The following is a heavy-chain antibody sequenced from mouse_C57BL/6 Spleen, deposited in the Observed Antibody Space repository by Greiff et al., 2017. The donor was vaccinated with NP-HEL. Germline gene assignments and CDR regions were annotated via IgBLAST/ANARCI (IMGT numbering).Heavy chain of an antibody. CDR2: INPNNGGT. D-gene: IGHD1-1*01. CDR1: GYTFTDYN. J-gene: IGHJ4*01. V-gene: IGHV1-22*01. CDR3: ARAGIYYYGSSYPPFYAMDY. Sequence: DVQLQESGPELVKPGASVKMSCKASGYTFTDYNMHWVKQSHGKSLEWIGYINPNNGGTSYNQKFKGKATLTVNKSSSTAYMELRSLTSEDSAVYYCARAGIYYYGSSYPPFYAMDYWGQGTSVTVSS.